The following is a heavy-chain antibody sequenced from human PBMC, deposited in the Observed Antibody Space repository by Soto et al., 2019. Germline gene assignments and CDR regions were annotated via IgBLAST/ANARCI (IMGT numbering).Heavy chain of an antibody. Sequence: PSETLSLTCAASGGSISIVGYSWNWIRQPPGKGLEWIGYIYQSGSFFYNPSLKSRVTISVDRYKNQFSLKLSSVTAADTAVYYCARGRWSYESSGYYPTDFDYWGQGILVTVSS. V-gene: IGHV4-30-2*01. CDR3: ARGRWSYESSGYYPTDFDY. CDR1: GGSISIVGYS. D-gene: IGHD3-22*01. CDR2: IYQSGSF. J-gene: IGHJ4*02.